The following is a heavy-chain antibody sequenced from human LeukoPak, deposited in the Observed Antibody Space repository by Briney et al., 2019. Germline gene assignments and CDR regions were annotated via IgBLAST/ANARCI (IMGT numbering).Heavy chain of an antibody. D-gene: IGHD4-17*01. Sequence: GGSLRLSCAASGFTFSSYWMSWVRQAPGKGLEWVANIKQDGSEKYYVDSVKGRFTISRDNAKNSLYLQMNSLRAEDTAVYYCARTYFDYGAPYPYYYYYMDVWGKGTTVTISS. CDR1: GFTFSSYW. CDR2: IKQDGSEK. J-gene: IGHJ6*03. CDR3: ARTYFDYGAPYPYYYYYMDV. V-gene: IGHV3-7*01.